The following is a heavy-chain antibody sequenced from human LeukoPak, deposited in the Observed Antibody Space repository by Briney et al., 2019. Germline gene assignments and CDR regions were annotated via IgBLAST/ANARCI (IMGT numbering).Heavy chain of an antibody. CDR2: ISAYNGNT. J-gene: IGHJ4*02. CDR1: GYTFTSYG. D-gene: IGHD3-3*01. V-gene: IGHV1-18*01. CDR3: ARGRPNRFLEWLPITPGYYFDY. Sequence: ASVKVSCKASGYTFTSYGISWVRQAPGQGLEWMGWISAYNGNTNYAQKLQGRVTMTTDTSTSTAYMELRSLRSDDTAVYYCARGRPNRFLEWLPITPGYYFDYWGQGTLVTVSS.